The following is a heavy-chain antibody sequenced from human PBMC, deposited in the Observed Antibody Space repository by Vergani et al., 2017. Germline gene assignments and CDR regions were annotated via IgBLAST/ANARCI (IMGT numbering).Heavy chain of an antibody. V-gene: IGHV4-38-2*01. J-gene: IGHJ2*01. D-gene: IGHD2-21*01. CDR3: ARSQGDYWYFDL. CDR1: GYSIGSGFY. CDR2: IHNRGKT. Sequence: QLQLQESGPGLVKPSETLSLTCSVSGYSIGSGFYWAWIRQSPGEGLQWLTSIHNRGKTYHNPSLKSRGSVSLDTSKNRFSLNLTSVTATDTAVYYCARSQGDYWYFDLWGPGALVTVSS.